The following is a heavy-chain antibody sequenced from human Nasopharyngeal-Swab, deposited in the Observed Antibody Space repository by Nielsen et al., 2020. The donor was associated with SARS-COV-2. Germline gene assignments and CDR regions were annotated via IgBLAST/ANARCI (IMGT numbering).Heavy chain of an antibody. Sequence: GESLKISCAASRFTFSDYYMSWIRQAPGKGLEWVSYISSSGSTIYYADSVKGRFTISRDNAKNSLYLQMNSLRAEDTAVYYCARDGGSWYSFDYWGQGTLVTVSS. CDR3: ARDGGSWYSFDY. V-gene: IGHV3-11*01. D-gene: IGHD6-13*01. CDR1: RFTFSDYY. J-gene: IGHJ4*02. CDR2: ISSSGSTI.